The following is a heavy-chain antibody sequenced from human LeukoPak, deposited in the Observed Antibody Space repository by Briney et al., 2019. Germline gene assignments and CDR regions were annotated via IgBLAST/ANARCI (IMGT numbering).Heavy chain of an antibody. CDR3: ARSFDIVGATNFDY. Sequence: PSETLSLTCTVSGGSISSYYWSWIRQPPGKGLEWIGYIYYSGSTNYNPSLKSRVTISVDTSKNQLSLKLSSVTAADTAVYYCARSFDIVGATNFDYWGQGTLVTVSS. CDR2: IYYSGST. V-gene: IGHV4-59*08. CDR1: GGSISSYY. D-gene: IGHD1-26*01. J-gene: IGHJ4*02.